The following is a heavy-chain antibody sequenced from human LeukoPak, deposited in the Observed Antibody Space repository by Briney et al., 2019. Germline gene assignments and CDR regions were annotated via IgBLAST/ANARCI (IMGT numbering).Heavy chain of an antibody. D-gene: IGHD3-10*01. Sequence: GGTLRLSCAASGYTFSSHGMSWVRQAPGKGLEWVSTISGSGDYTYYADSVKGRFTISRDNSKNTLYLQMNSLRAEDTAVYYCARVTYGSGTYGAFDSWGQGTLVTVSS. J-gene: IGHJ4*02. V-gene: IGHV3-23*01. CDR3: ARVTYGSGTYGAFDS. CDR1: GYTFSSHG. CDR2: ISGSGDYT.